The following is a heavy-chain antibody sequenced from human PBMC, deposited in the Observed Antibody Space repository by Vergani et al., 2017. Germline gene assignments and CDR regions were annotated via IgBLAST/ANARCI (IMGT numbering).Heavy chain of an antibody. D-gene: IGHD3-22*01. CDR3: AQIGAGGYFDY. CDR2: ISGSGGST. V-gene: IGHV3-23*04. J-gene: IGHJ4*02. Sequence: EVQLVESGGGLVKPGGSLRLSCAASGFTFSSYSMNWVRQAPGKGLEWVSAISGSGGSTYYADSVKGRFTISRDNSKNTLYLQMNSLRAEDTAVYYCAQIGAGGYFDYWGQGTLVTVSS. CDR1: GFTFSSYS.